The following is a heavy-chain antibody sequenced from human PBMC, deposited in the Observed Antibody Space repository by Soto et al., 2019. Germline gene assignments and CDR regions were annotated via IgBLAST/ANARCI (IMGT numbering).Heavy chain of an antibody. V-gene: IGHV1-3*05. Sequence: QVQLVQSGAEEKKPGASVKVSCKASGYTFTSYAMHWVRQAPGQRLEWMGWINGGNGNTKYSQKFQGRVTITRDTSASTAYMELSSLRSADTAVYYCARSSVVVTALDYWGQGTLVTVSS. CDR2: INGGNGNT. D-gene: IGHD2-21*02. CDR1: GYTFTSYA. J-gene: IGHJ4*02. CDR3: ARSSVVVTALDY.